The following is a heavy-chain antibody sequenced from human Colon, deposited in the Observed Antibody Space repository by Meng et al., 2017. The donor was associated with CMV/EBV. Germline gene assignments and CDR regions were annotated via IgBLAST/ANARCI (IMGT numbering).Heavy chain of an antibody. CDR2: INPDESEK. D-gene: IGHD3-10*01. CDR3: ATDTARVRGY. V-gene: IGHV3-7*04. Sequence: SCEVSGLTFSSYWFSWVRQAPEKGLEWVANINPDESEKYYLDSVKGRFTIFRDNAKNSLYLQVNSLRVDDTAVYYCATDTARVRGYWGQGTLVTVSS. J-gene: IGHJ4*02. CDR1: GLTFSSYW.